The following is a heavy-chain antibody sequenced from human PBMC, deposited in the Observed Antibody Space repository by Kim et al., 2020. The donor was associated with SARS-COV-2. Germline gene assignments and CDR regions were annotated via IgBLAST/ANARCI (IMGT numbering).Heavy chain of an antibody. CDR3: AKPYDYYDSSGGLLDP. J-gene: IGHJ5*02. V-gene: IGHV3-23*01. Sequence: VKGRFTISRDNSKNTLYLQMNSLRAEDTAVYYCAKPYDYYDSSGGLLDPWGQGTLVTVSS. D-gene: IGHD3-22*01.